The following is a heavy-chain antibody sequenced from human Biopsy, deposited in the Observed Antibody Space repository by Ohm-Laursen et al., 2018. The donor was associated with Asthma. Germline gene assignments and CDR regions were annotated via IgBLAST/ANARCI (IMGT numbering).Heavy chain of an antibody. V-gene: IGHV3-21*01. J-gene: IGHJ4*02. CDR1: GFTFNHYN. CDR2: ITDTSRYI. CDR3: ARDGPELPTELDY. Sequence: SLRLCCSASGFTFNHYNMNWVRQAPGKGLEWVSSITDTSRYIKYADSVNGRFTISRDNAKNSLYLQMNSLRAEHTAVYYCARDGPELPTELDYWGPGTLVTVSS. D-gene: IGHD1-14*01.